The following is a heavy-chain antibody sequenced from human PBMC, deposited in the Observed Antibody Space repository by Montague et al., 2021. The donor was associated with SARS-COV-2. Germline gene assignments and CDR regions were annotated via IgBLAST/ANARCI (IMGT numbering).Heavy chain of an antibody. CDR1: GGSISSYSYY. CDR2: NSYSGST. V-gene: IGHV4-39*01. D-gene: IGHD3-22*01. Sequence: SETLSLTCTVSGGSISSYSYYWSWLRQRQGKEWEWFRCNSYSGSTNSSPYLKSRVSISADTSKNQFSLKLSSVTAADTAVYYCARHGKTRIAMIVVVIGYFDYWGQGTLVTVSS. CDR3: ARHGKTRIAMIVVVIGYFDY. J-gene: IGHJ4*02.